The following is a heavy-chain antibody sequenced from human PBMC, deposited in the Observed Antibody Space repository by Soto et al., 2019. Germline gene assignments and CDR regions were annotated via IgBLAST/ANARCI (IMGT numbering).Heavy chain of an antibody. CDR1: GFTFSSYS. V-gene: IGHV3-48*01. J-gene: IGHJ6*02. Sequence: EVQLVESGGGLVQPGGSLRLSCAASGFTFSSYSMNWVRQAPGKGLEWVSYISSSSSTIYYADSVKGRFTISRDNAKNSLYLQMNSLTAGDTAVYYCAREIREAVGRGHHYYGIDVWGQGTTVTVSS. CDR3: AREIREAVGRGHHYYGIDV. CDR2: ISSSSSTI. D-gene: IGHD6-13*01.